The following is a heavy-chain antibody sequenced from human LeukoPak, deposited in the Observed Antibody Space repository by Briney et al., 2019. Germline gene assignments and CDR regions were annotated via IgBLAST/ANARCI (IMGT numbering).Heavy chain of an antibody. CDR2: IIPIFGTA. J-gene: IGHJ4*02. CDR1: GGTFSSYA. V-gene: IGHV1-69*05. CDR3: ARGFRYDSSGLTYYFDY. Sequence: KVSCKASGGTFSSYAIGWVRQAPGQGLEWMGGIIPIFGTANYAQKFQGRVTIITDESTSTAYMELSSLRSEDTAVYYCARGFRYDSSGLTYYFDYWGQGTLVTVSS. D-gene: IGHD3-22*01.